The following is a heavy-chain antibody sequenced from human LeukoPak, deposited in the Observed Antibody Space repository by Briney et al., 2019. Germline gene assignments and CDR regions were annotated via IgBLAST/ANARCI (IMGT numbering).Heavy chain of an antibody. V-gene: IGHV3-7*01. D-gene: IGHD6-25*01. CDR1: GFTFSSYS. J-gene: IGHJ4*02. CDR2: IKQDGNEK. Sequence: GGSLRLSCAASGFTFSSYSMNWVRQAPGKGLEWVANIKQDGNEKYYGRFTISRDNAKNSLYLQMNSLRAEDTAVYYCARERHLDYWGQGTLVTVSS. CDR3: ARERHLDY.